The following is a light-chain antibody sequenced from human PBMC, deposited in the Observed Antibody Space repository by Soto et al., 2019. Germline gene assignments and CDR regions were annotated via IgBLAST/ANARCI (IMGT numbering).Light chain of an antibody. J-gene: IGKJ1*01. CDR2: KAS. Sequence: DIQMTQSPSTLSASVGDRVTITCRASQSIDTWLAWHQQKPGQVPKLLISKASSLESGVPSRFSGSGSGTEFNLTSSSLQPDDSATYYCQQYNSYRAFGQGTKVEI. CDR1: QSIDTW. V-gene: IGKV1-5*03. CDR3: QQYNSYRA.